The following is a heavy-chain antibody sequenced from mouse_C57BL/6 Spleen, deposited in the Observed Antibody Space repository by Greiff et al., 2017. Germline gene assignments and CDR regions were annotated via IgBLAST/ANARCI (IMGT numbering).Heavy chain of an antibody. V-gene: IGHV5-17*01. Sequence: DVKLVESGGGLVKPGGSLKLSCAASGFTFSDYGMHWVRQAPEKGLEWVAYISSGSSTIYYANTVKGRFTISRDNAKNTLFLQMTSLRSEDTAMYYCARESYYSNSWFAYWGQGTLVTVSA. CDR1: GFTFSDYG. J-gene: IGHJ3*01. D-gene: IGHD2-5*01. CDR2: ISSGSSTI. CDR3: ARESYYSNSWFAY.